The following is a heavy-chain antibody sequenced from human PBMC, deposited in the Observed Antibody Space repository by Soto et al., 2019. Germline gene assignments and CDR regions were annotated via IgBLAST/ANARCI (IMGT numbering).Heavy chain of an antibody. D-gene: IGHD5-18*01. V-gene: IGHV4-59*01. Sequence: SETLSLTCTVSGGSISSYYWSWIRQPPGKGLEWIGYIYYSGGTNYNPSLKSRVTISVDTSKNQFSLKLSSVTAADTAVYYCARCGYSYGYLYYFDYWGQGTLVTVSS. CDR2: IYYSGGT. J-gene: IGHJ4*02. CDR1: GGSISSYY. CDR3: ARCGYSYGYLYYFDY.